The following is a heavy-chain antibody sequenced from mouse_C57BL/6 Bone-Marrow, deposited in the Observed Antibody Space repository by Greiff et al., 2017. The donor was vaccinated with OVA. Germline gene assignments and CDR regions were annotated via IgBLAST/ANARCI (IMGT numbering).Heavy chain of an antibody. V-gene: IGHV1-4*01. CDR2: INPSSGYT. Sequence: VQLQQSGAELARPGASVKMSCKASGYTFTSYTMHWVKQRPGQGLEWIGYINPSSGYTKYNQKFKDKATLTADKSSSTAYMQLSSLTSENSAVYDCARGAFYDGSFYRSFDDWGTGTTVTVSS. J-gene: IGHJ1*03. CDR3: ARGAFYDGSFYRSFDD. CDR1: GYTFTSYT. D-gene: IGHD2-3*01.